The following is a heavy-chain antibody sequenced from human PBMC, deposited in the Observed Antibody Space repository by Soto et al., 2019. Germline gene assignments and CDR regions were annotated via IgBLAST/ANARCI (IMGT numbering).Heavy chain of an antibody. CDR1: GGSFSGYY. V-gene: IGHV4-34*01. CDR3: ARVGSSSWGRYYYYYGMDV. D-gene: IGHD6-13*01. J-gene: IGHJ6*02. CDR2: INHSGST. Sequence: QVQLQQWGAGLLKPSETLSLTCAVYGGSFSGYYWSWIRQPPGKGLEWIGEINHSGSTNYNPSLKSRVTISVDTSKNQFSLKLSCVTAADTAVYYCARVGSSSWGRYYYYYGMDVWGQGTTVTVSS.